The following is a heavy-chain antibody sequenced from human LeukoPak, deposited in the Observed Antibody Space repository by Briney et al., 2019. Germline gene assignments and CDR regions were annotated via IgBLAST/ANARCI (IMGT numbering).Heavy chain of an antibody. CDR2: LFNTGGS. D-gene: IGHD1-26*01. J-gene: IGHJ6*02. Sequence: SETLSLSCTVSGATVTTSLRSWIRQPPGKGLGWIGDLFNTGGSKYSASLKSRVTISIDTSKEQVSLKLNSVTAADTAVYYCARRSPASGMRYVWGHG. CDR1: GATVTTSL. CDR3: ARRSPASGMRYV. V-gene: IGHV4-59*08.